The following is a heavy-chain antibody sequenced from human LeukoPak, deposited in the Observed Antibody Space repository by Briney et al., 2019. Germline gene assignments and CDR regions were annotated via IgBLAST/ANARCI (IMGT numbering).Heavy chain of an antibody. Sequence: ASVNVSCKASGYTFTGYYMHWVRQAPGQGLEWMGRINPNSGGTNYAQKFQGRVTMTRDTSISTAYMELSRLRSDDTAVYYCASWRSRQGWFDPWGQGTLVTVSS. CDR3: ASWRSRQGWFDP. J-gene: IGHJ5*02. V-gene: IGHV1-2*06. CDR1: GYTFTGYY. CDR2: INPNSGGT.